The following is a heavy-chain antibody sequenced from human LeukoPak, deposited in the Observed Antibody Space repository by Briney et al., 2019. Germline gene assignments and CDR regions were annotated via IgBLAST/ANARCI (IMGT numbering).Heavy chain of an antibody. CDR2: INHSGST. CDR1: GGSFSGYY. CDR3: ARETYSYDTNWFDP. D-gene: IGHD5-18*01. V-gene: IGHV4-34*01. J-gene: IGHJ5*02. Sequence: SETLSLTCAVHGGSFSGYYWSWIRQPPGKGLEWIGEINHSGSTNYNPSLKSRVTISVDTSKNHFSLKLSSVTAADTAVYYCARETYSYDTNWFDPWGQGTLVTVSS.